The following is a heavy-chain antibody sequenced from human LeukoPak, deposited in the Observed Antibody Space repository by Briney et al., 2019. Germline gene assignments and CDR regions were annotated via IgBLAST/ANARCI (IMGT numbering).Heavy chain of an antibody. CDR2: INPNSGGT. CDR1: GYAFTGYY. J-gene: IGHJ4*02. Sequence: ASVKVSCKASGYAFTGYYMHWVRQAPGQGLEWMGWINPNSGGTNYAQKFQGRVTMTRDTSISTAYMELSRLRSDDTAVYYCARDSIVGAREFDYWGQGTLVTVSS. V-gene: IGHV1-2*02. CDR3: ARDSIVGAREFDY. D-gene: IGHD1-26*01.